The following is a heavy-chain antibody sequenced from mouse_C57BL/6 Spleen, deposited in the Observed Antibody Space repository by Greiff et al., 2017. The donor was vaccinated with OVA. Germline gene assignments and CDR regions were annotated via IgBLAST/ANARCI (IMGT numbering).Heavy chain of an antibody. V-gene: IGHV1-42*01. CDR2: INPSTGGT. CDR1: GYSFTGYY. Sequence: VQLQQSGPELVKPGASVKISCKASGYSFTGYYMNWVKQSPEKSLEWIGEINPSTGGTTYNQKFKAKATLTVDKSSSTAYMQLKSLTSEDSAVYYCARRGDGYFFAYWGQVTLVTVSA. D-gene: IGHD2-3*01. J-gene: IGHJ3*01. CDR3: ARRGDGYFFAY.